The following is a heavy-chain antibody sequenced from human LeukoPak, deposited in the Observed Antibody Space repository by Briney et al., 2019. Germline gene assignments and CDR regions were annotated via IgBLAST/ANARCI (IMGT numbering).Heavy chain of an antibody. CDR1: GGTFSSYA. CDR2: IIPIFGTA. J-gene: IGHJ5*02. D-gene: IGHD3-10*01. Sequence: SVKVSCKASGGTFSSYAISWVRQAPGQGLEWMGGIIPIFGTANYAQKFQGRVTITADKSTSTAYMELSSLRSEDTAVYYCARAEDYYGSGSYTRNWFDPWGQGTLVTVSS. CDR3: ARAEDYYGSGSYTRNWFDP. V-gene: IGHV1-69*06.